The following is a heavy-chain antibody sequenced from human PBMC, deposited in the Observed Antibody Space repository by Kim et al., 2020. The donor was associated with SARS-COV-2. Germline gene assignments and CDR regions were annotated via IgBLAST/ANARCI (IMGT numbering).Heavy chain of an antibody. CDR3: AKDSVLLWFGELLGAFDI. V-gene: IGHV3-9*01. J-gene: IGHJ3*02. CDR1: GFTFDDYA. D-gene: IGHD3-10*01. CDR2: ISWNSGSI. Sequence: GGSLRLSCAASGFTFDDYAMHWVRQAPGKGLEWVSGISWNSGSIGYADPVKGRFTISRDNAKNSLYLQMNSLRAEDTALYYCAKDSVLLWFGELLGAFDIWGQGTMVTVSS.